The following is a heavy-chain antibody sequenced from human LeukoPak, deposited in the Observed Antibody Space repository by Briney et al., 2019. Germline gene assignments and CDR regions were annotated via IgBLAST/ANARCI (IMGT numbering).Heavy chain of an antibody. CDR3: ARDTYDILTGYYKWAFDI. V-gene: IGHV3-21*06. CDR2: ISNSGGTI. Sequence: GGSLRLSCAASGFTFSNYAMSWVRQAPGEGLEWVSAISNSGGTIHYADSVKGRFTISRDNAKNSLYLQMNSLRAEDTAVYYCARDTYDILTGYYKWAFDIWGQGTMVTVSS. J-gene: IGHJ3*02. CDR1: GFTFSNYA. D-gene: IGHD3-9*01.